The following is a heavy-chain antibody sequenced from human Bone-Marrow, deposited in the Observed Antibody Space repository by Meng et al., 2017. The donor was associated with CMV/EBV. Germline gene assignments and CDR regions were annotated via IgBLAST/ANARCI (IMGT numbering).Heavy chain of an antibody. D-gene: IGHD2-2*01. CDR2: IIPILGIA. CDR1: GGTFSSYA. J-gene: IGHJ6*01. CDR3: ARHMVVPAATHPYYYYGMAV. V-gene: IGHV1-69*10. Sequence: SVKVSCKASGGTFSSYAISWVRQAPGQGLEWMGGIIPILGIANYAQKFQGRVTITADKSTSTAYMELSSLRSEDTAVYYCARHMVVPAATHPYYYYGMAVWGQGHTVTCSS.